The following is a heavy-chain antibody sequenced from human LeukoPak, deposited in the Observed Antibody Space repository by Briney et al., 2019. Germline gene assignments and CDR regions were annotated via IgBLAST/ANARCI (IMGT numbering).Heavy chain of an antibody. CDR1: GDSVSSSSAA. D-gene: IGHD1-1*01. J-gene: IGHJ4*02. V-gene: IGHV6-1*01. CDR3: AREGSEGYLFDY. Sequence: SQTLSLTCALSGDSVSSSSAAWSWIRQSPSRGLEWLGRTYYRSKWYNDYAVSVKSRITINPDTSKNQFSLQLNSMTPDDTAVYYCAREGSEGYLFDYWGQGTLVTVSS. CDR2: TYYRSKWYN.